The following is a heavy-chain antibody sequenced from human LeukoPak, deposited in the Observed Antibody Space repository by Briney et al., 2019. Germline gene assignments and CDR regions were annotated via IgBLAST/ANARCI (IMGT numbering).Heavy chain of an antibody. V-gene: IGHV3-48*04. CDR3: AREREVVVPQDYYGMDV. Sequence: GGSLRLSCAASGFTFSSYSMNWVRQAPGKGLEWVSYISSSSSTIYYADSVKGRFTISRDNAKNSLYLQMNSLRAEDTAVYYCAREREVVVPQDYYGMDVWGQGTTVTVSS. CDR1: GFTFSSYS. J-gene: IGHJ6*02. CDR2: ISSSSSTI. D-gene: IGHD3-22*01.